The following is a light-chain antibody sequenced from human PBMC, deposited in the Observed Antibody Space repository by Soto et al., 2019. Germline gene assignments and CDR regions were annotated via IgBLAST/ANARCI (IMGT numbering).Light chain of an antibody. CDR2: GAS. V-gene: IGKV3-20*01. CDR1: QSVSSSY. CDR3: QQYDSSPLT. Sequence: ENVLTQSPGTLSLSPGERATLSCRASQSVSSSYLAWYQQKPGQAPRLLIYGASSRATGIPDRFSGSGSGTDFTLTISRLEPEDFAVYYCQQYDSSPLTFGQGTKVEIK. J-gene: IGKJ1*01.